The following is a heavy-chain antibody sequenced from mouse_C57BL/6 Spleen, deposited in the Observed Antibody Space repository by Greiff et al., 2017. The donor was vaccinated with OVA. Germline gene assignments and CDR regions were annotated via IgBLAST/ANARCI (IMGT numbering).Heavy chain of an antibody. J-gene: IGHJ3*01. V-gene: IGHV1-42*01. D-gene: IGHD2-4*01. CDR1: GYSFTGYY. CDR2: INPSTGGT. CDR3: ARHYDYDGFAY. Sequence: VQLQQSGPELVKPGASVKISCKASGYSFTGYYMNWVKQSPEKSLEWIGEINPSTGGTTYNQKFKAKATLTVDKSSSTAYMQLKSLTSEDSAVYYCARHYDYDGFAYWGQGTLFTVSA.